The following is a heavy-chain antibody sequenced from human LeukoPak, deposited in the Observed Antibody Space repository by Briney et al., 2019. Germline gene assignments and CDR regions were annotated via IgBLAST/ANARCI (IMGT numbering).Heavy chain of an antibody. D-gene: IGHD3-10*02. CDR2: ISGSGGST. CDR1: GLTFSSYA. CDR3: AKDRAMVGYFDY. V-gene: IGHV3-23*01. Sequence: PGGSLRLSCAVSGLTFSSYAMSWVRQAPGKGLEWVSAISGSGGSTYYADSVKGRSTISRDNSKNTLYLQMNSLRAEDTAVYYCAKDRAMVGYFDYWGQGTLVAVSS. J-gene: IGHJ4*02.